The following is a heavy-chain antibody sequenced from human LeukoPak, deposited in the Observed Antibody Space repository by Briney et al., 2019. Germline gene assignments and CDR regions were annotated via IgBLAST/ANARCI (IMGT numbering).Heavy chain of an antibody. Sequence: KSGGSLTLSCAASGFTFSSYSRNWVRQSPGKGLEWVSSITSSGRYIYYADSVKGRFTISRDNSENSLYLQMNRLRAADTALYYCAKEAGPIDYGDYLFDSWGQGTLGTVSS. D-gene: IGHD4-17*01. CDR2: ITSSGRYI. J-gene: IGHJ4*02. V-gene: IGHV3-21*04. CDR1: GFTFSSYS. CDR3: AKEAGPIDYGDYLFDS.